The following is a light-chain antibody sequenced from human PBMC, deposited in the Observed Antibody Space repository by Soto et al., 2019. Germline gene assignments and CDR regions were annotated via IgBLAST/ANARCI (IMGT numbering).Light chain of an antibody. CDR1: SSNIGAGYD. Sequence: VLTQPPSVSGAPGQRVTISCTASSSNIGAGYDVHWYQQLPGTAPKLLIYGNTNRPSGVPDRFSGSKSGTSASLAITGLQAEDEADYYCQSYDSSLSAWVFGGGTKLTVL. CDR2: GNT. J-gene: IGLJ3*02. V-gene: IGLV1-40*01. CDR3: QSYDSSLSAWV.